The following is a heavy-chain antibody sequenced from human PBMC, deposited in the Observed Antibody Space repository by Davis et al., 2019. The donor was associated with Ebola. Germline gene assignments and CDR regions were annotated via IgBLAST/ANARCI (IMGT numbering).Heavy chain of an antibody. J-gene: IGHJ6*02. CDR2: VYYSGST. Sequence: SETLSLTCAVSGGSISSGGYSWSWIRQSPGKQLEWIGYVYYSGSTNYNPSLKSRVTISVDTSKNQFSLKLSSVTAADTAVYYCARGLWFGELLYYYYGMDVWGQGTTVTVSS. V-gene: IGHV4-61*08. CDR3: ARGLWFGELLYYYYGMDV. D-gene: IGHD3-10*01. CDR1: GGSISSGGYS.